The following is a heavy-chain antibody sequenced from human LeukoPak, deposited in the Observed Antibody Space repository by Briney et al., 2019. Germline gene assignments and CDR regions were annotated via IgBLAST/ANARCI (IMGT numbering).Heavy chain of an antibody. V-gene: IGHV1-69*05. CDR1: GGTFSSYA. CDR2: IIPIFGTA. D-gene: IGHD1-1*01. CDR3: ARAPVWNYNYYYMDV. J-gene: IGHJ6*03. Sequence: GASVKVSCKASGGTFSSYAISWVRQAPGQGLEWMGGIIPIFGTANYAQKFQGRVTITRNTSISTAYMELSSLRSEDTAVYYCARAPVWNYNYYYMDVWGKGTTVTVSS.